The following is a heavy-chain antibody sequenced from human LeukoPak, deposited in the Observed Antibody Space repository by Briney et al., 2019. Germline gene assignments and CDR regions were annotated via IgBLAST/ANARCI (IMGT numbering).Heavy chain of an antibody. CDR3: ARQRNDDFDY. CDR1: GGSISSYY. CDR2: IYYSGST. Sequence: NPSETLSLTCTVSGGSISSYYWSWIRQPPGKGLEWIGYIYYSGSTNYNPSLKSRVPISVDTSKNQFSLKLSSVTAADTAVYYCARQRNDDFDYWGQGTLVTVSS. V-gene: IGHV4-59*08. J-gene: IGHJ4*02.